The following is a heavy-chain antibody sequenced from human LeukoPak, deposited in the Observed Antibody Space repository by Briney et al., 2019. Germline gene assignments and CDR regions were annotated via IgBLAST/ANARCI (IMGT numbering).Heavy chain of an antibody. CDR1: GYTFIGYY. J-gene: IGHJ4*02. D-gene: IGHD6-13*01. CDR2: INLNSGGT. Sequence: GASVKVSCKASGYTFIGYYMHWVRQAPGQGLEWMGWINLNSGGTKYAQKFQGRVTMTRDTSITTAYMELSRLRSDETAVYYCARDSAAAGGLSFDYWGQGTLATVSS. CDR3: ARDSAAAGGLSFDY. V-gene: IGHV1-2*02.